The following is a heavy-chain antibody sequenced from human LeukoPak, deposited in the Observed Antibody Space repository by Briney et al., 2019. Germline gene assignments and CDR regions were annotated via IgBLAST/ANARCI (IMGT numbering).Heavy chain of an antibody. J-gene: IGHJ4*02. CDR2: ISSTNYYT. CDR3: AGWGDYYDSSGYYYFDY. CDR1: GFTFSSYS. Sequence: GGSLRLSCAASGFTFSSYSMNWVRQAPGKGLEWVSYISSTNYYTYYADSVKGRFTISRDNAKNSLYLQMNSLRAEDAAVYYCAGWGDYYDSSGYYYFDYWGQGTLVTVSS. V-gene: IGHV3-21*01. D-gene: IGHD3-22*01.